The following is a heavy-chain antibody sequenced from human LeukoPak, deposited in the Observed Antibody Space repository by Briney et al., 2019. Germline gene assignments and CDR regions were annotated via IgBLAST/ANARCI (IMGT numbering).Heavy chain of an antibody. CDR2: IYHSGST. D-gene: IGHD3-3*01. CDR3: ARQRPEYYDFWSGLSGGYYYMDV. J-gene: IGHJ6*03. Sequence: SETLSLTCTVSGYSISSGYYWGWIRQPPGKGLEWIGSIYHSGSTYYNPSLKSRVTISVDTSKNQFSLKLSSVTAADTAVYYCARQRPEYYDFWSGLSGGYYYMDVWGKGTTVTVSS. CDR1: GYSISSGYY. V-gene: IGHV4-38-2*02.